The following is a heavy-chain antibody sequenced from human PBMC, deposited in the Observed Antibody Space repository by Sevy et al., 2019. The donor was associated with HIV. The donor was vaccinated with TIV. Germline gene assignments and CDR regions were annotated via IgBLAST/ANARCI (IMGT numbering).Heavy chain of an antibody. J-gene: IGHJ4*02. Sequence: GGSLRLSCAASGFTVSRNYMSWVRQAPGKGLEWVSVIYSGGSTYYADSVKGRFTISRDNSKNTLYLQMNSLRAEDTAVYYSARERIVGATWGVFEYWGQGTLVTISS. CDR3: ARERIVGATWGVFEY. CDR1: GFTVSRNY. CDR2: IYSGGST. D-gene: IGHD1-26*01. V-gene: IGHV3-53*01.